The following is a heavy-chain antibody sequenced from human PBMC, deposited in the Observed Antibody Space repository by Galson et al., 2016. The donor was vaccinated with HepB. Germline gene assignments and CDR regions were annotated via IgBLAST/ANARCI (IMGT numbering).Heavy chain of an antibody. Sequence: SLRLSCAASGFTFSDFYMAWIRQAPGKGLEYVSHISSGGRDTNYADSVKGRFTISRDNAKKSLYLQMNSLRAEDTAGYYCARDRTSRAALDYWGQGTLVTVSS. J-gene: IGHJ4*02. CDR1: GFTFSDFY. CDR2: ISSGGRDT. D-gene: IGHD6-25*01. CDR3: ARDRTSRAALDY. V-gene: IGHV3-11*06.